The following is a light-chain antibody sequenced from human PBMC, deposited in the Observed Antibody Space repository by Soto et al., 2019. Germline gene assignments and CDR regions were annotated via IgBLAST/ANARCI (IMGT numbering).Light chain of an antibody. V-gene: IGKV1-5*01. CDR3: QQYNSYSQT. J-gene: IGKJ1*01. CDR1: QSISSW. Sequence: DIQMTQSPSTLSASVGDRVTITCRARQSISSWLAWYQQKPGKAPKLLIYDASSLESGVPSRFSGSGSGTEFTLTISSLQPDDFAPYYCQQYNSYSQTFGQGTKVDIK. CDR2: DAS.